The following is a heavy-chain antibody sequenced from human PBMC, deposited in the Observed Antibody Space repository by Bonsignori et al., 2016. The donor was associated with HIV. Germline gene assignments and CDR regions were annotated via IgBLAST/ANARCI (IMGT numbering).Heavy chain of an antibody. Sequence: GGSLRLSCAASGFIFSSYGMHWVRQAPGKGLEWVAFIRYDGSDKYYADSVKGRFTISRDNSKNTLYLQMNSLRGEDTAVYKCARDRGTVGTFDYWGQGTLVTVSS. CDR1: GFIFSSYG. CDR3: ARDRGTVGTFDY. D-gene: IGHD1-1*01. CDR2: IRYDGSDK. V-gene: IGHV3-30*02. J-gene: IGHJ4*02.